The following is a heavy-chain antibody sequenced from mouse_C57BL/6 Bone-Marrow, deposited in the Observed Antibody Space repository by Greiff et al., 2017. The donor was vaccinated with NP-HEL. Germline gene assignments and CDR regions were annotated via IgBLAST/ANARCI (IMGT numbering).Heavy chain of an antibody. CDR1: GFTFSDYG. J-gene: IGHJ2*01. CDR2: ISSGSSTI. V-gene: IGHV5-17*01. Sequence: EVKLVESGGGLVKPGGSLKLSCAASGFTFSDYGMHWVRQAPEKGLEWVAYISSGSSTIYYADTVKGRFTISRDSAKNTLFLQMTSLRSEDTAMYYCASSSPYYFDYWGQGTTLTVSS. D-gene: IGHD1-1*01. CDR3: ASSSPYYFDY.